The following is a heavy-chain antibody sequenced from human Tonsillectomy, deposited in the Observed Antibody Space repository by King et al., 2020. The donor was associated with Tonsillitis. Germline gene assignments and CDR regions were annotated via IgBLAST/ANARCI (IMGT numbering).Heavy chain of an antibody. V-gene: IGHV3-33*08. CDR2: IWYDGSNK. CDR1: GFTFSSYG. CDR3: VDYYMDV. Sequence: VHLVESGGGVVQPGRSLRLSCAASGFTFSSYGMHWGRPAPGKGREWVAVIWYDGSNKYYADSVKGRFTISRDKSKNTLYLQMNSLRAEDTAVYHCVDYYMDVWGKGTTVTVSS. J-gene: IGHJ6*03.